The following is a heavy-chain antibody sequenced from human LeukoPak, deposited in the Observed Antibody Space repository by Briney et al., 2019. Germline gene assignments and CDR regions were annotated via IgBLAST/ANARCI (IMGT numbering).Heavy chain of an antibody. Sequence: ASVKVSCKASGGTFSSYAISWVRQAPGQGLEWMGRIIPILGIANYAQKFQGRVTITADKSTSTAYMELSSLRSEDTAVYYCAGEGSTSSSYYYYGMDVWGQGTTVTVSS. V-gene: IGHV1-69*04. CDR2: IIPILGIA. CDR3: AGEGSTSSSYYYYGMDV. CDR1: GGTFSSYA. D-gene: IGHD2-2*01. J-gene: IGHJ6*02.